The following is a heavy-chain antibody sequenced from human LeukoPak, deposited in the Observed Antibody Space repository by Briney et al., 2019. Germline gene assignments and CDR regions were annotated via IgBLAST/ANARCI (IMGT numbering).Heavy chain of an antibody. CDR3: ARRVRGVIGYYYYYYMDV. J-gene: IGHJ6*03. CDR2: INHSGST. Sequence: PSETLSLTCAVYGGSFSGYYWSWIRQPPGKGLEWIGEINHSGSTNYNPSLKSRVTISVDTSKNQFSLKLSSVTAADTAVYYCARRVRGVIGYYYYYYMDVWGKGTTVTISS. D-gene: IGHD3-10*01. CDR1: GGSFSGYY. V-gene: IGHV4-34*01.